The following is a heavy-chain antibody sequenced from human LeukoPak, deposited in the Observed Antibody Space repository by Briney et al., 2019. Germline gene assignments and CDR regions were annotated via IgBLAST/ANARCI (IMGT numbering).Heavy chain of an antibody. J-gene: IGHJ4*02. CDR1: VDTFTSNG. CDR2: ISDYNRNP. Sequence: VASVNVSFKPSVDTFTSNGISCGRQSPGEGLWWMGWISDYNRNPTYAPKLQGTVTMTTATCTSTAYMELRSLRSDDPAVYYCARGVGATLNWGQGTLLTVSS. D-gene: IGHD1-26*01. V-gene: IGHV1-18*01. CDR3: ARGVGATLN.